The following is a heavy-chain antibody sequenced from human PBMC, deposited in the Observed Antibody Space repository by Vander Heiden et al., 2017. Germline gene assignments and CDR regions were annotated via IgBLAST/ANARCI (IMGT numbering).Heavy chain of an antibody. D-gene: IGHD1-20*01. CDR3: AREVYNWDDLRYYYYGMDV. J-gene: IGHJ6*02. V-gene: IGHV3-21*01. CDR1: GFTFSSYS. Sequence: EVQLVESGGGLVKPGGSLRLSCAASGFTFSSYSMNWVRQAPGKGLEWVSSISSSSSYIYYADSVKGRFTISRDNAKNSLYLQMNSLRAEDTAVYYCAREVYNWDDLRYYYYGMDVWGQGTTVTVSS. CDR2: ISSSSSYI.